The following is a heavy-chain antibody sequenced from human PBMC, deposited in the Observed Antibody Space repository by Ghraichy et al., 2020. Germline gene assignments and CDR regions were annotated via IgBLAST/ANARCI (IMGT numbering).Heavy chain of an antibody. CDR1: GFTFSSYG. J-gene: IGHJ6*03. D-gene: IGHD5-12*01. Sequence: WGSLRLSCAASGFTFSSYGMHWVRQAPGKGLEWVAVIWYDGSNKYYADSVKARFTISRDNSKNTLYLQMNSLRAEDTAVYYCARDGSRLQWLRLIPYYYYYMDVWGKGTTVTVSS. CDR2: IWYDGSNK. V-gene: IGHV3-33*01. CDR3: ARDGSRLQWLRLIPYYYYYMDV.